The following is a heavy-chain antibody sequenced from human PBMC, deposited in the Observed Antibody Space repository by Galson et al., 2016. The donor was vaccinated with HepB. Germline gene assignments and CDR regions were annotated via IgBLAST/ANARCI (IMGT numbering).Heavy chain of an antibody. V-gene: IGHV3-74*01. Sequence: SLRLSCAASGFTFSSYWMHWVRQTPGKGLVWVSRMNSDGIRTSHADSVAGRFTISRDNAKNTLYLQMNSLRVEDTAVDFCSRGGYSDTWYDYYGMDVWGQGTTVTVSS. D-gene: IGHD1-26*01. J-gene: IGHJ6*02. CDR3: SRGGYSDTWYDYYGMDV. CDR1: GFTFSSYW. CDR2: MNSDGIRT.